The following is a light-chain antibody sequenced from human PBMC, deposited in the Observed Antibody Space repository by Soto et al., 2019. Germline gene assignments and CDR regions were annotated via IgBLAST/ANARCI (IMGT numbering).Light chain of an antibody. Sequence: QSVLTQPPSASGTPGQRVTISCSGSSSNTGSNYVYWYQQLPGTAPKLLIYRNNQRPSGVPDRFSGSKSGTSASLAISGLRSEDEADYYSASWDDSLSGNWVFGGGTKVTVL. CDR2: RNN. J-gene: IGLJ3*02. V-gene: IGLV1-47*01. CDR1: SSNTGSNY. CDR3: ASWDDSLSGNWV.